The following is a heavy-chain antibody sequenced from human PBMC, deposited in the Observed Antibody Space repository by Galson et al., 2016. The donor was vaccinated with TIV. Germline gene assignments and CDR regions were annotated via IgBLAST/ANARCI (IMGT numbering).Heavy chain of an antibody. J-gene: IGHJ4*02. Sequence: SVKVSCKVSGDSLSDLSMHWVRQAPGKGLEWMGGFDPEQHKKIYVQKLQGRVTFTEDTSTDTAFLELSSLSFEDTAVYYCASVAWFPGLSLDNWGQGTLVMVSS. CDR3: ASVAWFPGLSLDN. D-gene: IGHD2/OR15-2a*01. CDR2: FDPEQHKK. CDR1: GDSLSDLS. V-gene: IGHV1-24*01.